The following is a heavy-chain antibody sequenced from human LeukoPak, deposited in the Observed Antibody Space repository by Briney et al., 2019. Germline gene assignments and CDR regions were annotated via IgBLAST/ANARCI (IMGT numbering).Heavy chain of an antibody. CDR1: GGSINSGSHY. CDR3: ATVGSRKAFDI. CDR2: IYYSGST. D-gene: IGHD1-26*01. J-gene: IGHJ3*02. V-gene: IGHV4-39*02. Sequence: SETLSLTCSVSGGSINSGSHYWGWIRQPPGKGLEWFGSIYYSGSTYYNPSLKSRVTISVDTSKNQFSLKLSSVTAADTAVYYCATVGSRKAFDIWGQGTTVTVSS.